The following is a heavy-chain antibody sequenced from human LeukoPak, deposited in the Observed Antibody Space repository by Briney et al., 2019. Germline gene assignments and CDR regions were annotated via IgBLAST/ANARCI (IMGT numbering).Heavy chain of an antibody. D-gene: IGHD3-16*01. CDR1: GFTFSGYW. J-gene: IGHJ4*02. Sequence: GGSLRLSCAASGFTFSGYWMSWVRQAPGKGLEWVANIKQDGSEKYYVDSVKGRFTISRDNAKNSLYLQMNSLRDEDTAVYYCARGGRGSYLWGQGTLVTVSS. CDR2: IKQDGSEK. CDR3: ARGGRGSYL. V-gene: IGHV3-7*04.